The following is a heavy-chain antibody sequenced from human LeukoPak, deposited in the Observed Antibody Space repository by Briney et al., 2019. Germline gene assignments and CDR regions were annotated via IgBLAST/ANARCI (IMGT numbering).Heavy chain of an antibody. D-gene: IGHD2-21*02. V-gene: IGHV3-21*01. Sequence: GGLRLSCAASGFTFSSYSMNWVRQAPGKGLEWVSSISSSSYIYYADSVKGRFTISRDNAKNSLYLQMNSLRAEDTAVYYCARDLPATASNPFDYWGQGTLVTVSS. J-gene: IGHJ4*02. CDR3: ARDLPATASNPFDY. CDR2: ISSSSYI. CDR1: GFTFSSYS.